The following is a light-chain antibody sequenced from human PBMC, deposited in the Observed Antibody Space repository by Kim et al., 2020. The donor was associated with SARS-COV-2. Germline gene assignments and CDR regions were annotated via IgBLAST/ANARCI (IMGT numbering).Light chain of an antibody. CDR3: SSYSTSSTSYV. CDR1: MRIVGGTAI. Sequence: ITTSPATMRIVGGTAIASSYHQHPREASTLPIFDVSKRPSGVSTHFSGSKSGDTASPTISGRQAADEDDYYCSSYSTSSTSYVFGTGTKVTVL. J-gene: IGLJ1*01. V-gene: IGLV2-14*01. CDR2: DVS.